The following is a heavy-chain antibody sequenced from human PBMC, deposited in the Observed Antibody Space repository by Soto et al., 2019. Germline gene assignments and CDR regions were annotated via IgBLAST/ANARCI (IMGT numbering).Heavy chain of an antibody. CDR2: MNPNSGNT. V-gene: IGHV1-8*01. D-gene: IGHD6-19*01. CDR1: GYTFTSYD. J-gene: IGHJ5*02. CDR3: ARFKGKWLVPVGFDP. Sequence: ASGRVSCKASGYTFTSYDINWVRQATGQGLEWMGWMNPNSGNTGYAQKFQGRVTMTRNTSISTAYMELSSLRSDDTAVYYCARFKGKWLVPVGFDPWGQGTLVSVSS.